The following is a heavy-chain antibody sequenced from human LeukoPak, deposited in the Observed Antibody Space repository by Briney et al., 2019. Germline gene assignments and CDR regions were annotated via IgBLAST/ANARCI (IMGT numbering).Heavy chain of an antibody. CDR3: ARQIVGATGLDY. V-gene: IGHV3-48*03. J-gene: IGHJ4*02. Sequence: GGSLRLSCVASGFTFSSYEMKWVRQAPGKGLEWVSYISSSGRTVYYADSVKGRFTISRDNAKDSLYLQMNSLRAEDTAVYYCARQIVGATGLDYWGQGTLVTVSS. D-gene: IGHD1-26*01. CDR1: GFTFSSYE. CDR2: ISSSGRTV.